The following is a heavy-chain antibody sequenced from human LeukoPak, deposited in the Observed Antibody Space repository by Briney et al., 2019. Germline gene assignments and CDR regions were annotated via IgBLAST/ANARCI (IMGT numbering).Heavy chain of an antibody. Sequence: GGSLRLSCAVSGFTFRSYWMHWVRQAPGEGLVWVSSIKSDGSSTTYADSVKGRFTISRDNAENTLYLQMNSLRVEDTAVYYCARISTMVRHYWGQGTLVTVSS. J-gene: IGHJ4*02. CDR3: ARISTMVRHY. V-gene: IGHV3-74*03. CDR1: GFTFRSYW. D-gene: IGHD3-10*01. CDR2: IKSDGSST.